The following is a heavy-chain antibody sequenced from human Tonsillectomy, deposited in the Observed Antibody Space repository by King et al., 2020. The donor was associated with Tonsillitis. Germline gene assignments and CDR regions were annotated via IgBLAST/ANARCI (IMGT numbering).Heavy chain of an antibody. V-gene: IGHV5-10-1*03. D-gene: IGHD6-19*01. J-gene: IGHJ4*02. CDR2: IDPSDSYT. CDR3: ASTVAGTLDDY. CDR1: GYSFTSYW. Sequence: VQLVESGAEVKKPGESLRISCKGSGYSFTSYWISWVRQTPGKGLEWMGRIDPSDSYTNYSPYFQGKVTIPADQSISTAYLQWSSLKSSDTAMYYCASTVAGTLDDYWGQGTLVTVSS.